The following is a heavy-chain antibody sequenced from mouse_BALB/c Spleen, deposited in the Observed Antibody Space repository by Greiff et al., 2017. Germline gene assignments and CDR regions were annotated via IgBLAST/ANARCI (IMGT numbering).Heavy chain of an antibody. Sequence: VQLKESGGGLVKPGGSLKLSCAASGFTFSDYYMYWVRQTPEKRLEWVATISDGGSYTYYPDSVKGRFTISRDNAKNNLYLQMSSLKSEDTAMYYCARENRYYAMDYWGQGTSVTVSS. V-gene: IGHV5-4*02. CDR2: ISDGGSYT. J-gene: IGHJ4*01. CDR1: GFTFSDYY. CDR3: ARENRYYAMDY. D-gene: IGHD2-14*01.